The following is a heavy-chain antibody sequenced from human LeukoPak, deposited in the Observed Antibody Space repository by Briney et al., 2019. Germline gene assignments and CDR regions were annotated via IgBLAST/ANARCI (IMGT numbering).Heavy chain of an antibody. Sequence: GASVKVSCKASGGTFSSYAISWVRQAPGQGLEWMGGIIPIFGTANYAQKFQGRVTITADESTSTAYMELSSLRSEDTAVYYCARDHAKQYYYYYGMDVWGQGTTVTVSS. CDR1: GGTFSSYA. V-gene: IGHV1-69*13. J-gene: IGHJ6*02. CDR2: IIPIFGTA. CDR3: ARDHAKQYYYYYGMDV.